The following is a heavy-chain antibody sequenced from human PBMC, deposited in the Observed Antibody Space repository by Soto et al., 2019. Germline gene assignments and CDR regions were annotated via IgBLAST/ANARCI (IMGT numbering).Heavy chain of an antibody. J-gene: IGHJ4*02. CDR2: INPNSGGT. CDR3: ARDTVIYYDSGGYDY. Sequence: QVQLVQSGAEVKKPGASVKVSCKASGYTFTGYYMHWVRQAPGQGLEWMGWINPNSGGTNYAQKLRGWATMTRAPSFRTAYRGLSRLRSNDTPVYYCARDTVIYYDSGGYDYWGQGTLVTVSS. CDR1: GYTFTGYY. D-gene: IGHD3-22*01. V-gene: IGHV1-2*04.